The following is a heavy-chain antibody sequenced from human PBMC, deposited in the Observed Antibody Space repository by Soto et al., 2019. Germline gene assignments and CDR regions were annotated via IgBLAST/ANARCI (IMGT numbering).Heavy chain of an antibody. Sequence: ASVKVSCKASGYTFTSYDINWVRQATGQGLEWMGWMNPNSGNTGYAQKFQGRVTMTRNTSISTAYMELSSLRSEDTAVYYCARAPRGARDFGYWGQGTLVTVSS. CDR3: ARAPRGARDFGY. CDR2: MNPNSGNT. V-gene: IGHV1-8*01. CDR1: GYTFTSYD. D-gene: IGHD3-10*01. J-gene: IGHJ4*02.